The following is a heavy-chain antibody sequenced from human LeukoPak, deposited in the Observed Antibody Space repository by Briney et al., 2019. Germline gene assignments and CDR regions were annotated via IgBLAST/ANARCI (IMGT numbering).Heavy chain of an antibody. V-gene: IGHV1-2*02. Sequence: ASVKVSCKASGYTFTGYYMHWVRQAPGQGLEWMGWINPNSGGTNYAQKFQGRVTMTRDTSISTAYMELSRLRSDDTAVYYCARRYDFWSGYPTAFDYWGQGTLVTVSS. J-gene: IGHJ4*02. D-gene: IGHD3-3*01. CDR2: INPNSGGT. CDR3: ARRYDFWSGYPTAFDY. CDR1: GYTFTGYY.